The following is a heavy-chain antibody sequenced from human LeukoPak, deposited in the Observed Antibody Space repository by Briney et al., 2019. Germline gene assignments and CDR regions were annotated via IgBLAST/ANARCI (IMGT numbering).Heavy chain of an antibody. V-gene: IGHV3-21*01. CDR2: ISSSSTYI. CDR1: GFTFSSYS. D-gene: IGHD4-11*01. J-gene: IGHJ4*02. CDR3: ARDPYSGLFDY. Sequence: PGGSLRLSCAASGFTFSSYSMNWVRQAPGKGLEGVSSISSSSTYIYYADSVKGRFTISRDNAKNSLYLQMNSLRAEDTAVYYCARDPYSGLFDYWGQGTLVTVSS.